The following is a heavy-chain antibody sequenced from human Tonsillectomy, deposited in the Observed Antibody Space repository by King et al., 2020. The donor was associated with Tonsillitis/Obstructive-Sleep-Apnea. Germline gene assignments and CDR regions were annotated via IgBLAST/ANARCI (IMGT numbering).Heavy chain of an antibody. V-gene: IGHV7-4-1*02. D-gene: IGHD1-7*01. CDR3: ASRTTGTTFNFDY. CDR2: INTNTGNP. Sequence: VQLVESGSELKKPGASVKISCKASGYTFSSYAMNWVRQAPGQGLEWMGWINTNTGNPTYAQGFTGRFVFSLDTSVSTAYLQISSLKAEDTAVYYCASRTTGTTFNFDYWGQGTLVTVSS. CDR1: GYTFSSYA. J-gene: IGHJ4*02.